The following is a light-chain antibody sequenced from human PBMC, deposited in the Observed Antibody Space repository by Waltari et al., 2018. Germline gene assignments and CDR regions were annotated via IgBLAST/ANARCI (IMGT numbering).Light chain of an antibody. CDR2: GAS. Sequence: EIVMMQSPATLSVSPGDGATLSCRASQSVRSRLAWYQQKPGQTPRLLIYGASTRATGIPDRFSGSGSETEFTLTISSLQSEDFAVYYCQQYNDWPLTFGGGTKVEIK. J-gene: IGKJ4*01. CDR3: QQYNDWPLT. V-gene: IGKV3D-15*01. CDR1: QSVRSR.